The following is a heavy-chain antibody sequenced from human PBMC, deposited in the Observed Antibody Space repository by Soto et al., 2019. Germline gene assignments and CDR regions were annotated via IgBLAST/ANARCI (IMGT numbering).Heavy chain of an antibody. D-gene: IGHD2-8*01. Sequence: DVQLSESGGGLVQPGGSLRLSCAASGFTFSNYGMSWVRQAPGKGLEWVSYISGSGVSTHYADSVKGRFTISRDNSKSTLYLHMNRLGAEDTAVYYCAKNVFPYASYYGMDVWGQGTTVTVSS. V-gene: IGHV3-23*01. CDR2: ISGSGVST. CDR1: GFTFSNYG. J-gene: IGHJ6*02. CDR3: AKNVFPYASYYGMDV.